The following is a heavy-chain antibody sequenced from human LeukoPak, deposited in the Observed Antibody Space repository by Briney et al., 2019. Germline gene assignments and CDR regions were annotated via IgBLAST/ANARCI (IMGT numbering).Heavy chain of an antibody. Sequence: ASVKLSCKASGYTFTTHFIHWVRQAPGQGLQWMGMINPSGGSAIYAQKFQGRVTMTSDTSTSTVYMELRSLRSEDTALYFCARERGELPRELDSWGEGALVTVSS. CDR3: ARERGELPRELDS. J-gene: IGHJ4*02. D-gene: IGHD1-26*01. CDR1: GYTFTTHF. V-gene: IGHV1-46*01. CDR2: INPSGGSA.